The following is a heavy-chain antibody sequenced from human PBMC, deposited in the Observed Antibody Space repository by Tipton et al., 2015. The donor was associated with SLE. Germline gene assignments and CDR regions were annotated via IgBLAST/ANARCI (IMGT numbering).Heavy chain of an antibody. CDR2: IYTSGST. CDR3: ARIPFWCTGGSCYSAGYYYYGMDV. J-gene: IGHJ6*02. D-gene: IGHD2-15*01. CDR1: GGSISSYY. Sequence: TLSLTCTVSGGSISSYYWSWIRQPPGKGLEWIGYIYTSGSTNYNPSLKSRVTISVDTSKNQFSLKLSSVTAADTAVYYCARIPFWCTGGSCYSAGYYYYGMDVWGQGTTVTVSS. V-gene: IGHV4-4*08.